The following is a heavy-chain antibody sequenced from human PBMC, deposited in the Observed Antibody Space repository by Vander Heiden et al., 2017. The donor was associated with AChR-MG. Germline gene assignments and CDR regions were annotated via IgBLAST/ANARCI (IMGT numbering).Heavy chain of an antibody. D-gene: IGHD3-10*01. CDR3: ARQGSGSDSYYYYYGMDV. CDR1: GYSFTSYW. J-gene: IGHJ6*02. CDR2: IYPGDSDT. V-gene: IGHV5-51*01. Sequence: EVQLVQSGAEVKKPGESLKISCKGSGYSFTSYWGGWVRQMAGKGPGWRGIIYPGDSDTRYSPSFQGQVTSSADKSISTAYLQWSSLKASDTAMYYCARQGSGSDSYYYYYGMDVWGQGTTVTVSS.